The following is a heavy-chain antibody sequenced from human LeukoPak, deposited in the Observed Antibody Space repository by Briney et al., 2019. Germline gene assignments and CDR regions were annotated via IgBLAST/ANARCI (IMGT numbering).Heavy chain of an antibody. J-gene: IGHJ3*02. V-gene: IGHV1-18*01. CDR3: AREPRLSGSYFALNDAFDI. CDR2: ISAYNGNT. Sequence: GASVKVSCKASGYTFTSYGISWVRQAPGQGLEWMGWISAYNGNTNYAQKLQGRVTMTTDTSTSTAYMELRSLRSDDTAVYYCAREPRLSGSYFALNDAFDIWGQGTMVTVSS. CDR1: GYTFTSYG. D-gene: IGHD1-26*01.